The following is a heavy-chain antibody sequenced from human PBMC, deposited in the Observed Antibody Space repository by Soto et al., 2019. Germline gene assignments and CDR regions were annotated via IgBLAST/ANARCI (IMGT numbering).Heavy chain of an antibody. Sequence: SVKVSCKASGGTFSSYAIIWVRQAPGQGLEWMGSVIPVFDTSNHAQRFQDRVTITADESTNTAYMELSSLRSEDTALYYCARGKQGYYGLDVWGQGTTVTVSS. J-gene: IGHJ6*02. D-gene: IGHD6-13*01. CDR1: GGTFSSYA. V-gene: IGHV1-69*13. CDR3: ARGKQGYYGLDV. CDR2: VIPVFDTS.